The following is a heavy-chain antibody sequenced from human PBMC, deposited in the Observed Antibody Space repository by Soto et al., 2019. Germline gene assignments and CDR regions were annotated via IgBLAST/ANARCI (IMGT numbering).Heavy chain of an antibody. J-gene: IGHJ6*02. Sequence: PPASVKVSCKASGYTFTTYDINWVRQAPGQGLEWLGWMDPNSGSTGYAQNFQGRITMTRNISRNTAHMELSSLQSEDTAVYYCARERKFDFWRKGLDVWGQGTTVTVSS. CDR1: GYTFTTYD. D-gene: IGHD3-3*01. CDR2: MDPNSGST. V-gene: IGHV1-8*01. CDR3: ARERKFDFWRKGLDV.